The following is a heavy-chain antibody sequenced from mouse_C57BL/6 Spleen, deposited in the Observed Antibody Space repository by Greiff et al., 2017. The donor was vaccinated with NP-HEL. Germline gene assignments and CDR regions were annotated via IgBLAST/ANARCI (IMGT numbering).Heavy chain of an antibody. D-gene: IGHD3-2*02. J-gene: IGHJ1*03. CDR2: INPYNGGT. V-gene: IGHV1-19*01. CDR3: APRDSSGIYWYFDV. Sequence: DVQLQESGPVLVKPGASVKMSCKASGYTFTDYYMNWVKQSHGKSLEWIGVINPYNGGTSYNQKFKGKATLTVDKSSSTAYMELNSLTSEDSAVYYCAPRDSSGIYWYFDVWGTGTTVTVSS. CDR1: GYTFTDYY.